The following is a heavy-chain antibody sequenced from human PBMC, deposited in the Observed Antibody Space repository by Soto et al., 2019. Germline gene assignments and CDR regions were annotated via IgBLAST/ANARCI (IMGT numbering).Heavy chain of an antibody. V-gene: IGHV3-30-3*01. Sequence: QVQLVESGGGVVQPGRSLRLSCAASGFTFSSYAMHWVRQAPGKGLEWVAVISYDGSNKYYADSVKGRFTISRDNSKNTLYLQMNSLRAEDTAVYYCARDQGDGYNSEVDYWGQGPLVTVSS. J-gene: IGHJ4*02. CDR1: GFTFSSYA. CDR2: ISYDGSNK. CDR3: ARDQGDGYNSEVDY. D-gene: IGHD5-12*01.